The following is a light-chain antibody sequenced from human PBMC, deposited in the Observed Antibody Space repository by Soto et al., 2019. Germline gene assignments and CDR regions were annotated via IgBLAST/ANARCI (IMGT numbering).Light chain of an antibody. Sequence: EIVLTQSPGTLSLSPGERATLSYRASQSVSSSYLAWYQQKPGQAPRLLIYGASSRATGIPDRFSGSGSGTDFTLTISRLEPEDFAVYYCQQYDSSPVTFGQGTKVEIK. CDR3: QQYDSSPVT. CDR2: GAS. V-gene: IGKV3-20*01. J-gene: IGKJ1*01. CDR1: QSVSSSY.